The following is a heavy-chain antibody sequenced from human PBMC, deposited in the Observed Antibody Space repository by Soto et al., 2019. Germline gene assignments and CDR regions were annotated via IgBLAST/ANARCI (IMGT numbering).Heavy chain of an antibody. CDR2: ISASKGNT. Sequence: ASVKVSCNASGYTFSNYGITWVRRAPGQGFEWMGWISASKGNTNYAQKFQGRVTMTTDTSTSTFYMELRSLRSDDTAVYYCASRSGQLPYYFDYWGQGTLVTVSS. CDR3: ASRSGQLPYYFDY. J-gene: IGHJ4*02. CDR1: GYTFSNYG. D-gene: IGHD1-1*01. V-gene: IGHV1-18*01.